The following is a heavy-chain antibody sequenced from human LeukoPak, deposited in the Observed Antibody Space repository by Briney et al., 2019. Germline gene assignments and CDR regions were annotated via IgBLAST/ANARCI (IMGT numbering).Heavy chain of an antibody. J-gene: IGHJ3*02. V-gene: IGHV3-74*01. CDR1: GFTFSNYW. Sequence: GGSLRLSCAASGFTFSNYWMYWVRQGPGKGLVWVSRINGAGRTTNYADSVKGRFTISRGNAKNTMYLQMNSLRAEDTAMYFCARPIRGYDGFDIWGQGTMVTVSS. CDR3: ARPIRGYDGFDI. D-gene: IGHD5-12*01. CDR2: INGAGRTT.